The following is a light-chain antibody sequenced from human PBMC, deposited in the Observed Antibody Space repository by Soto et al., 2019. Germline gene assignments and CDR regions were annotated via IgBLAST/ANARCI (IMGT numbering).Light chain of an antibody. CDR1: QSVSSSY. Sequence: VLTQSHSTLSLSPGERATLSSAVSQSVSSSYLAWYQQKPGQAPRLLISDASTRATGIPARFSGSGSGTDFTLTISRLEPEDFAVFYCQQYGSSPQTVGQGTKVDIK. J-gene: IGKJ1*01. V-gene: IGKV3-20*01. CDR3: QQYGSSPQT. CDR2: DAS.